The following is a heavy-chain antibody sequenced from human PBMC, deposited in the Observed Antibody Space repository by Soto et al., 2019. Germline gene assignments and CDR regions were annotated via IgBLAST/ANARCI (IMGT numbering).Heavy chain of an antibody. CDR3: ARGPRPGQQPSYYYYYYGMDV. D-gene: IGHD6-13*01. V-gene: IGHV3-74*01. J-gene: IGHJ6*02. Sequence: SLRLSCAASGFTFSSYWMHWVRQAPGKGLVWVSRINSDGSSTSYADSVKGRFTISRDNAKNTLYLQMNSLRAEDTAVYYCARGPRPGQQPSYYYYYYGMDVWGQGTTVTVSS. CDR1: GFTFSSYW. CDR2: INSDGSST.